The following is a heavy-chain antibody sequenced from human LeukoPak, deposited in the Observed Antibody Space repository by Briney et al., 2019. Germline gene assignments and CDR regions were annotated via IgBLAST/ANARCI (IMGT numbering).Heavy chain of an antibody. CDR3: ARTHRDSSGLPPGY. CDR1: GFTFRSHA. V-gene: IGHV3-30-3*01. J-gene: IGHJ4*02. D-gene: IGHD3-22*01. CDR2: ISYDGTSQ. Sequence: GALRLSCAASGFTFRSHALPWVRPAPGQGLGWVAVISYDGTSQYYADSVKGRFTISRDNSKNTLYLQMNSLRGEDTAVYYCARTHRDSSGLPPGYWGQGTLVTVSS.